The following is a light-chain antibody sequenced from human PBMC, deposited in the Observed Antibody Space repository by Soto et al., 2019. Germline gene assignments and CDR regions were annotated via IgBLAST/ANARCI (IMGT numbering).Light chain of an antibody. J-gene: IGKJ3*01. V-gene: IGKV3-20*01. Sequence: EIVLTQSPGTLALSPGERATLSCRASQSVNSNYLTWYQQKRGQAPRLLIHGASSRATGIPDRCSGSGYGTDFTLTISRLEPEDFAVYYWQQYGSSPFTFGPGTKVGIK. CDR2: GAS. CDR1: QSVNSNY. CDR3: QQYGSSPFT.